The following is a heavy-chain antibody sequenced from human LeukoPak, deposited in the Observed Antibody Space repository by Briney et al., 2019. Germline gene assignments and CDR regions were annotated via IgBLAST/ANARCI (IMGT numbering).Heavy chain of an antibody. J-gene: IGHJ4*02. CDR2: INPNRGGT. V-gene: IGHV1-2*02. D-gene: IGHD4-17*01. Sequence: ASVKVSCKASGYTFTGYYMHWVRQAPGQGLEWMGWINPNRGGTNYAQKFQGRVTMTRDTSISTAYMELSRLRSDDTAVYYCARDYGDYHFDYWGQGTLVTVSS. CDR3: ARDYGDYHFDY. CDR1: GYTFTGYY.